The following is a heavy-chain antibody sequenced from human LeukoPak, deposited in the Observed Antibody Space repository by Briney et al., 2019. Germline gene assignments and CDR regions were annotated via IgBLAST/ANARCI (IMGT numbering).Heavy chain of an antibody. Sequence: ASVKVSCKASGYTLTSYYLHWVRQAPGQGLEWMGIMNPSGGSTNYAQKFHGRVMMTRDTSTSTVYMELSSLRSEDTAVYYCARVLGAYSDYEGLKCWGQGTLVTVSS. V-gene: IGHV1-46*01. J-gene: IGHJ4*02. CDR3: ARVLGAYSDYEGLKC. CDR1: GYTLTSYY. CDR2: MNPSGGST. D-gene: IGHD5-12*01.